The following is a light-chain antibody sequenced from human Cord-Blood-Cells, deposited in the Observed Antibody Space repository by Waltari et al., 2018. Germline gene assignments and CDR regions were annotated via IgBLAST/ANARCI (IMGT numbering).Light chain of an antibody. CDR2: DVS. J-gene: IGLJ1*01. CDR1: SRDVGGYNY. V-gene: IGLV2-11*02. CDR3: CSYAGSYTYV. Sequence: QSALTQPRPVSGSPGQSVTISCTGTSRDVGGYNYVSWYQQHPGKAPKLMIYDVSKRPAGVPDRFSGPKSGNTASLTISGLQAEDEADYYCCSYAGSYTYVFGTGTKVTVL.